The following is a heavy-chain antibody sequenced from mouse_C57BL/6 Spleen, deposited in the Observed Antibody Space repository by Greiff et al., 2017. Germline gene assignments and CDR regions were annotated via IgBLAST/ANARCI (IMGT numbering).Heavy chain of an antibody. CDR2: INPNNGGT. CDR1: GYTFTDYY. Sequence: VQLKQSGPELVKPGASVKISCKASGYTFTDYYMNWVKQSHGKSLEWIGDINPNNGGTSYNQKFKGKATLTVDKSSSTAYMELRSLTSEDSAVYYCARDYFAWFAYWGQGTLVTVSA. J-gene: IGHJ3*01. D-gene: IGHD2-13*01. CDR3: ARDYFAWFAY. V-gene: IGHV1-26*01.